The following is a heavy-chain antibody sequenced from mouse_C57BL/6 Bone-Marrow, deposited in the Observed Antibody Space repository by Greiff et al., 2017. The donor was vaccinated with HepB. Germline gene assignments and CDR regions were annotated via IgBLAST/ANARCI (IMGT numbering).Heavy chain of an antibody. V-gene: IGHV14-4*01. J-gene: IGHJ3*01. CDR2: IDPENGDT. CDR3: TTSGSSSWFAY. D-gene: IGHD1-1*01. Sequence: EVKLMESGAELVRPGASVKLSCTASGFNIKDDYMHWVKQRPEQGLEWIGWIDPENGDTEYASKFQGKATITADTSSNTAYLQLRSLTSEDTAVYYCTTSGSSSWFAYWGQGTLVTVSA. CDR1: GFNIKDDY.